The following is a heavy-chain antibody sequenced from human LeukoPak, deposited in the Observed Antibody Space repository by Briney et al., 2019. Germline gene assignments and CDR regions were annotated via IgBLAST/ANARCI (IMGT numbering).Heavy chain of an antibody. Sequence: ASVKVSCKASGYTFTIYDITWVRQAPGQGLEWMGWMNPNSGNTGYAQKFQGRVTITRNTSISTAYMELSSLRSEDTAVYYCARGEQSSFDYWGQGTLVTVSS. CDR1: GYTFTIYD. V-gene: IGHV1-8*03. CDR2: MNPNSGNT. CDR3: ARGEQSSFDY. J-gene: IGHJ4*02.